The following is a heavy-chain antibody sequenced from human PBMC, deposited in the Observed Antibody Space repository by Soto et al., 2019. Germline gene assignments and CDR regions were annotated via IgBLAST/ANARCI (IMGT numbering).Heavy chain of an antibody. D-gene: IGHD2-2*01. V-gene: IGHV3-21*01. Sequence: PGGSLRLSCAASGFTFSSYSMNWVRQAPGKGLEWVSSISSSSSYIYYADSVKGRFTISRDNAKNSLYLQMNSLRAEDTAVYYCARDARKYQLPEIMNYYYYYGMDVWGQGTTVTVSS. CDR3: ARDARKYQLPEIMNYYYYYGMDV. CDR2: ISSSSSYI. CDR1: GFTFSSYS. J-gene: IGHJ6*02.